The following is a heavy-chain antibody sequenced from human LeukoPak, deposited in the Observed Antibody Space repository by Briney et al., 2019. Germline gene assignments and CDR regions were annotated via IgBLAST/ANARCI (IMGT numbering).Heavy chain of an antibody. CDR3: ARERGVQLERKLDH. V-gene: IGHV1-2*02. J-gene: IGHJ4*02. D-gene: IGHD1-1*01. CDR2: IDPYTSGT. Sequence: GASVKVSCKASGYTFTDYYMHWVRKAPGQGLEWMGWIDPYTSGTNYAQKFQRRVTMPRDSSISTAYMELSSLTSDDTAVYYCARERGVQLERKLDHWGQGTLVTVSS. CDR1: GYTFTDYY.